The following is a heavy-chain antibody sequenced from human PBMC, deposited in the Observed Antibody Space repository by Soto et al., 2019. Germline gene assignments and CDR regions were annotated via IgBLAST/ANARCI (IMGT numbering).Heavy chain of an antibody. J-gene: IGHJ3*02. CDR3: AHRHELGSVDI. CDR2: IYWNDDK. D-gene: IGHD1-26*01. Sequence: GSGPTLVNPTQTLTLTCTFSGFSLSTRAVGVGWIRQPPGKALEWLALIYWNDDKRYSPSLKNRLTITKDTSKNHVVLTMTNMDPVDTATYYCAHRHELGSVDIWGQGTKVTVSS. CDR1: GFSLSTRAVG. V-gene: IGHV2-5*01.